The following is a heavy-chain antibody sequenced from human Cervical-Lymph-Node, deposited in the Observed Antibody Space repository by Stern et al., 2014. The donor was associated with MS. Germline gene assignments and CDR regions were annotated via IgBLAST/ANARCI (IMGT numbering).Heavy chain of an antibody. V-gene: IGHV1-69*01. J-gene: IGHJ4*02. CDR3: ARAAYSTSSYNY. Sequence: QVQLVESGAEVKKPGSSVKVSCKASGGTFNTNVISWVRQAPGQGLEWMGGIIPIFGKALYAQKFQGRVTITANESTRAAYLELSSLRSEAPAVYYCARAAYSTSSYNYWGQGTLVIVSS. D-gene: IGHD6-6*01. CDR2: IIPIFGKA. CDR1: GGTFNTNV.